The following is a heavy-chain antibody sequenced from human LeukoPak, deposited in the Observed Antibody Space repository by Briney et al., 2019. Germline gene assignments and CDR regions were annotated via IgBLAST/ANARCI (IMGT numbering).Heavy chain of an antibody. CDR1: GGSISSGGYY. CDR2: IYYSGST. Sequence: PSQTLSLTCTVSGGSISSGGYYWSWIRQHPGKGLEWIGYIYYSGSTYYNPSLKSRVTISVDTSKNQFSLKLSSVTAADTAVYYCARTCGGDCLDAFDIWGQGTMVTVSS. J-gene: IGHJ3*02. D-gene: IGHD2-21*02. V-gene: IGHV4-31*03. CDR3: ARTCGGDCLDAFDI.